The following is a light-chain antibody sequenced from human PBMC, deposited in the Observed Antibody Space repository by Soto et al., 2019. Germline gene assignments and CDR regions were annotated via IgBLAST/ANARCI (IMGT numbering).Light chain of an antibody. CDR3: QQYGGLGGLT. J-gene: IGKJ4*01. CDR1: QSVSSSF. V-gene: IGKV3-20*01. Sequence: EIVLTQSPGTLSLSPGERATLSCRASQSVSSSFLVWYQQKPGQAPRVLIYGASSRATGIPDRFSGSGSGTDFNLTISRLEPEDYAVYYCQQYGGLGGLTFGGGTKVEIK. CDR2: GAS.